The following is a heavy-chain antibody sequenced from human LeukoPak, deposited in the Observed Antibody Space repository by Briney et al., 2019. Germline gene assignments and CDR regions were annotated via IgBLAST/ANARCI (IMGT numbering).Heavy chain of an antibody. Sequence: GRSLRLSCAASGFTFSSYGMHWVRQAPGKGLEWVAVISYDGSNKYYADSVKGRFTISRDNSKNTLYLQMNSLRAEDTAVYYCARDNSHSSIYSTRGNAFDIWGQGTMVAVSS. D-gene: IGHD6-13*01. CDR3: ARDNSHSSIYSTRGNAFDI. CDR1: GFTFSSYG. CDR2: ISYDGSNK. V-gene: IGHV3-30*03. J-gene: IGHJ3*02.